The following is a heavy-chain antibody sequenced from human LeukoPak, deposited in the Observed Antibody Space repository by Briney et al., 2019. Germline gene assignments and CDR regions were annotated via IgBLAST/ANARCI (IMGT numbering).Heavy chain of an antibody. CDR2: ISYDGSNK. Sequence: GGSLRLSCAASRFTFSSYAMRWVRQAPGKGLEWVAVISYDGSNKYYADSVKGRFTISRDNSKNTLYLQMNSLRAEDTAVYYCARDNRAAGHFDYWGQGTLVTVSS. CDR1: RFTFSSYA. D-gene: IGHD6-13*01. CDR3: ARDNRAAGHFDY. V-gene: IGHV3-30-3*01. J-gene: IGHJ4*02.